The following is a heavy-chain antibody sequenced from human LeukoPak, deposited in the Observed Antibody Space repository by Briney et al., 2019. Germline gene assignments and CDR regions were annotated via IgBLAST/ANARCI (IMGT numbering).Heavy chain of an antibody. CDR3: ARLRGYYVLASNWLDP. D-gene: IGHD3-10*02. V-gene: IGHV5-51*01. CDR2: IYPGDSDT. CDR1: GYSFTSYW. J-gene: IGHJ5*02. Sequence: GESLKISCKGSGYSFTSYWIGWVRQMPGKGLEWMGIIYPGDSDTRYSPSFQGQVTISADKSISTAYLQWSSLKASDTAMYYCARLRGYYVLASNWLDPWGQGTLVTVSS.